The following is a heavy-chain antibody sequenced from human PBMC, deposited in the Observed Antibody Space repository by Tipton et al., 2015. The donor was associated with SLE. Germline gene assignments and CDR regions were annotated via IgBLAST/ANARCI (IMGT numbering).Heavy chain of an antibody. V-gene: IGHV4-59*01. J-gene: IGHJ5*02. Sequence: LRLSCAASGFTFSSYSMNWIRQPPGKGLEWIGYVYYSGSTNYNPSLKSRVTISVDTSKNQFSLRLSSVTAADTAVYYCARGLYGDSPGWFDPWGQGTLVTVSS. CDR1: GFTFSSYS. D-gene: IGHD4-17*01. CDR3: ARGLYGDSPGWFDP. CDR2: VYYSGST.